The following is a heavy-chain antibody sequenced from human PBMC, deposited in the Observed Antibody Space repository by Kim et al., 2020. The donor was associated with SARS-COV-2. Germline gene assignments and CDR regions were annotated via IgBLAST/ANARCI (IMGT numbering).Heavy chain of an antibody. CDR3: ATITGYSSSSRFPLLDY. CDR2: INPNSGGT. J-gene: IGHJ4*02. Sequence: ASVKVSCKASGYTFTGYYMHWVRQAPGQGLEWMGRINPNSGGTNYAQKFQGRVTMTRDTSISTAYMELSRLRSDDTAVYYCATITGYSSSSRFPLLDYWGQGTLVTVSS. V-gene: IGHV1-2*06. D-gene: IGHD6-6*01. CDR1: GYTFTGYY.